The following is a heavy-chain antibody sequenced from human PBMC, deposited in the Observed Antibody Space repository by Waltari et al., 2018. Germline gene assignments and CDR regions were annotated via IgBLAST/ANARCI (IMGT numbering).Heavy chain of an antibody. V-gene: IGHV1-8*01. J-gene: IGHJ4*02. D-gene: IGHD1-26*01. Sequence: VQLVQSGAEVKKPGAAVKVSCKASGYTFTSYDINWVRQATGQGLEWMGWMNPNTGNTGYSQKCQGIATMTRNTSISTAYMELSSLRSADTAVYYCARCRLGFFDYWGQGTLVTVSS. CDR3: ARCRLGFFDY. CDR2: MNPNTGNT. CDR1: GYTFTSYD.